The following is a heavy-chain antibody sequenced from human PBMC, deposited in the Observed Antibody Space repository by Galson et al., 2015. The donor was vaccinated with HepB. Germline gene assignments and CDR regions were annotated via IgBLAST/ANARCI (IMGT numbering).Heavy chain of an antibody. CDR3: ARGGSYYDYYYGMDV. CDR2: ISYDKNNQ. Sequence: SLRLSCAASGFSFSSYAMHWVRQAPGKGLEWVAVISYDKNNQYYVDSVKGRFTISRDNSKNTLYLQMNSLRAEDTAVYYCARGGSYYDYYYGMDVWGQGTTVTVSS. V-gene: IGHV3-30-3*01. CDR1: GFSFSSYA. J-gene: IGHJ6*02. D-gene: IGHD1-26*01.